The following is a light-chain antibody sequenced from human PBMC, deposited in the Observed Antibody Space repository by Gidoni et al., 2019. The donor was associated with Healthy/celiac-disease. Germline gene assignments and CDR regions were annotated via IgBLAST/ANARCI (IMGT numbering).Light chain of an antibody. CDR3: QQRSNLPPT. V-gene: IGKV3-11*01. CDR2: DAS. CDR1: QSGSSY. Sequence: EIELTQSPAPMSLSPGERATLSCRASQSGSSYLAWYQQKPGQAPRLLIYDASNRATGIPATFSGCSSATYFSLTICSLEAEGFAVHYCQQRSNLPPTFGRGTKVEIK. J-gene: IGKJ4*01.